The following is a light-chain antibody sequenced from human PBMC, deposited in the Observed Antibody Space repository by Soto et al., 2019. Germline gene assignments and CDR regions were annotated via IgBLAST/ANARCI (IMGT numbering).Light chain of an antibody. CDR2: KAS. Sequence: DIQMTQSPSTLSASVGDRVTITCRASQSISSWLAWYQQKPGKAPKLLIYKASSLESGVPSRFSGSGSGTEFTLTISSLQPDDFATYYCQQYNSYVYTFGQGTKLELK. V-gene: IGKV1-5*03. J-gene: IGKJ2*01. CDR1: QSISSW. CDR3: QQYNSYVYT.